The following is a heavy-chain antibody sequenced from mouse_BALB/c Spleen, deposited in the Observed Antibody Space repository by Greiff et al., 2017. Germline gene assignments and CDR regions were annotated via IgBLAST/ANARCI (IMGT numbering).Heavy chain of an antibody. Sequence: EVKLQESGPGLVKPSQSLSLTCTVTGYSITSDYAWNWLRQLPGNKLEWMGFISYSGSTSYNPSLKSRISITRDTSKTQFFLQLNSVTTEDTATYYCARCSSYWDIDVWGAGTTVTVSS. V-gene: IGHV3-2*02. CDR1: GYSITSDYA. CDR2: ISYSGST. D-gene: IGHD1-1*01. CDR3: ARCSSYWDIDV. J-gene: IGHJ1*01.